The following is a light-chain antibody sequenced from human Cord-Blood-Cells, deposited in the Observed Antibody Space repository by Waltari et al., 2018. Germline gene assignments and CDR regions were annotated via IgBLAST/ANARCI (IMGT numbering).Light chain of an antibody. J-gene: IGKJ2*01. CDR3: QQYDNLPRYT. CDR2: DAS. V-gene: IGKV1-33*01. CDR1: QDISNY. Sequence: DIQMTQSPSSLSASVGDRVTIPCQVSQDISNYLNWYQQKPGKAPKLLIYDASNLETGVPSRFSGSGSGTDFTFTISSLQPEDIATYYCQQYDNLPRYTFGQGTKLEIK.